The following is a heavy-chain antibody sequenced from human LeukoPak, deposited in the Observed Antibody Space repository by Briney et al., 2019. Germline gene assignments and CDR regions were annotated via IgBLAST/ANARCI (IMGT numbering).Heavy chain of an antibody. V-gene: IGHV3-23*01. CDR1: GFTFSSYA. CDR2: ISGSGGST. D-gene: IGHD3-22*01. CDR3: ARDWGYYDISGYYVDAFDI. J-gene: IGHJ3*02. Sequence: GGSLRLSCAASGFTFSSYAMSWVRQAPGKGLEWVSAISGSGGSTYYADSVKGRFTISRDNSKNTLYLQMNSLRAEDTAVYYCARDWGYYDISGYYVDAFDIWGQGTMVTVSS.